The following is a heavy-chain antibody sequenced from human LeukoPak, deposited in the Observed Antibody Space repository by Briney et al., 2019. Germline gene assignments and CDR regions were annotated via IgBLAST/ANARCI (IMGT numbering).Heavy chain of an antibody. CDR3: ARHQTTLGAFDI. Sequence: SSETLSLTCTVSGGSISSYYWSWIRQPPGKGLEWIGYIYYSGSTNYNPSLKSRVTISVDTSKNRFSLKLSSVTAADTAVNYCARHQTTLGAFDIWGQGTMVTVSS. CDR1: GGSISSYY. V-gene: IGHV4-59*08. CDR2: IYYSGST. J-gene: IGHJ3*02. D-gene: IGHD1-7*01.